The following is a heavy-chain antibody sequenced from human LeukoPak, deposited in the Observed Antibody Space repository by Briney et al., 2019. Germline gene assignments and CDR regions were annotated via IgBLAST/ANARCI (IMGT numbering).Heavy chain of an antibody. J-gene: IGHJ5*02. CDR3: ARDLSFAAANWFDP. CDR2: INPNSGGT. D-gene: IGHD6-13*01. CDR1: GYTFTSYD. V-gene: IGHV1-2*02. Sequence: ASVKVSCKASGYTFTSYDINWVRQAPGQGLEWMGWINPNSGGTNYAQKFQGRVTMTRDTSISTAYMELSRLRSDDTAVYYCARDLSFAAANWFDPWGQGTLVTVSS.